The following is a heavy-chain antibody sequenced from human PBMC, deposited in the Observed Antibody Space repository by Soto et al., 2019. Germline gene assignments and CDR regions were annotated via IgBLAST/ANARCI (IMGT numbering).Heavy chain of an antibody. Sequence: GGSLRLSCAASGFTFSSYSMNWVRQAPGKGLEWVSSISSSSSYIYYADSVKGRFTISRDNAKNSLYLQMNSLRAEDTAVYYCARDADDDFWSGAFNDYWGQGTLVTVSS. V-gene: IGHV3-21*01. CDR3: ARDADDDFWSGAFNDY. D-gene: IGHD3-3*01. CDR2: ISSSSSYI. CDR1: GFTFSSYS. J-gene: IGHJ4*02.